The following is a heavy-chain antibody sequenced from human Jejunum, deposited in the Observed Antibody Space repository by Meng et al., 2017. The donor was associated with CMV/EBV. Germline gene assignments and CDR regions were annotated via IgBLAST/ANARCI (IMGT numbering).Heavy chain of an antibody. Sequence: CTVSGGSISIYYWSWIRQPPGKGLEWIGYIYYSGSTNYNPSLKSRVTISVDTSKNQFSLKLWSVTAADTAVYYCASGGYNRPLDYWGQGTLVTVSS. V-gene: IGHV4-59*01. CDR1: GGSISIYY. J-gene: IGHJ4*02. D-gene: IGHD6-25*01. CDR2: IYYSGST. CDR3: ASGGYNRPLDY.